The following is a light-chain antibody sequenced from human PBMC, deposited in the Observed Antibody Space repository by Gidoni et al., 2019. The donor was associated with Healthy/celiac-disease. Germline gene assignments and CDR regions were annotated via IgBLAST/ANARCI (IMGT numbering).Light chain of an antibody. CDR2: GKN. CDR1: SLRSYY. J-gene: IGLJ2*01. Sequence: SSELTQDPDVSVALGQTVMITCQGDSLRSYYASWYQQKPGQAPVLVIYGKNNRPSGIPDRFSGSSSGNTASLTITGAQAEDEADYYCNSRDSSGSHVVFGGGTKLTVL. V-gene: IGLV3-19*01. CDR3: NSRDSSGSHVV.